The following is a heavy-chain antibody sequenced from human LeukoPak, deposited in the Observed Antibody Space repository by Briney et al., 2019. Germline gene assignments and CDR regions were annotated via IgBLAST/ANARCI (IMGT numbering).Heavy chain of an antibody. CDR3: ASLPWGVRGVIIQDFDY. Sequence: SATLSLTCTVSGGSITIYYWSWIRQPAGKGLEWIGRIYTSGSTNYNPSLKSRVTMSVGTSKNQFSLTLNSVTAADTAVYYCASLPWGVRGVIIQDFDYWGQGTLVTVSS. CDR1: GGSITIYY. J-gene: IGHJ4*02. D-gene: IGHD3-10*01. CDR2: IYTSGST. V-gene: IGHV4-4*07.